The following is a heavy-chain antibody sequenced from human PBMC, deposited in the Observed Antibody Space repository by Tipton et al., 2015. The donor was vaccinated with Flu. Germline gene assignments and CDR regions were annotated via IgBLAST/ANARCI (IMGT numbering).Heavy chain of an antibody. CDR2: IWSDGSNK. CDR3: ARDKNEFYAFEN. CDR1: GFTFNSFG. J-gene: IGHJ4*02. V-gene: IGHV3-33*01. Sequence: SLRLSCAASGFTFNSFGMHWVRQAPGKGLEWVAVIWSDGSNKYYADSVKGRFTISRDNSKNTVYLQMNSLRAEDTAVYYCARDKNEFYAFENWAQGTLVTVSS. D-gene: IGHD2/OR15-2a*01.